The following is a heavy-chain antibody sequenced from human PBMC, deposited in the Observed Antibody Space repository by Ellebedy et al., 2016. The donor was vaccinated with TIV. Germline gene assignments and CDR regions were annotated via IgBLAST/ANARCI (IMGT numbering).Heavy chain of an antibody. CDR2: IFYSGTT. D-gene: IGHD7-27*01. CDR1: GGSISGHY. CDR3: ARHGGTSWGSAYFDF. J-gene: IGHJ4*02. V-gene: IGHV4-59*08. Sequence: MPSETLSLTCAVSGGSISGHYWTWIRQPPGKGLEWIGYIFYSGTTNYSPSLRSRVTISVDTSKNHLSLTLNSVTASDTAVYYCARHGGTSWGSAYFDFWGQGTLVTVSS.